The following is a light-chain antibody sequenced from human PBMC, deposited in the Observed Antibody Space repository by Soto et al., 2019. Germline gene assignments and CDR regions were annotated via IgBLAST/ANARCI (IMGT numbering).Light chain of an antibody. V-gene: IGKV1-27*01. Sequence: DIQMTQSPSSLSAYVGDRVTITCRASQAISNYLAWYQQKPGKVPKLLIYAASTLQSGVPSRFSGSGSGTDCTLTISSLQPEDVATYYCQKYNIAPWTFGQGTKLEIK. CDR1: QAISNY. CDR3: QKYNIAPWT. J-gene: IGKJ1*01. CDR2: AAS.